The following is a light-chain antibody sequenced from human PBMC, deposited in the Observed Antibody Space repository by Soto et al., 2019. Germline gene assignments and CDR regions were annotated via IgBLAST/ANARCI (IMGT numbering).Light chain of an antibody. CDR1: SGDIGSYNR. CDR3: SSYTNINTKACV. J-gene: IGLJ1*01. V-gene: IGLV2-14*01. Sequence: QSVLTQPTSVSGSPGQSITISCTGTSGDIGSYNRVSWYQQHPGKAPKRIIYEVTDRPSGVSNRFSGSKSGNTASLTISGLQAEDEDEDYCSSYTNINTKACVFGTGTKLTVL. CDR2: EVT.